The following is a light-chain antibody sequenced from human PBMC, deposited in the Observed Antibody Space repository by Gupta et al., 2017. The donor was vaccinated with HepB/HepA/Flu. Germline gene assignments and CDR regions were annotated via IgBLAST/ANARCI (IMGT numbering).Light chain of an antibody. V-gene: IGKV3-11*01. CDR1: QSVSTY. J-gene: IGKJ5*01. CDR2: DAS. CDR3: QQGTSNWIT. Sequence: EIVLTQSPATLSLFPGERATLSCRASQSVSTYLAWYQQRPGQAPRLLIYDASNRAAGVPARFSGGGSGTDFTLTISSLEPEDFAFYYCQQGTSNWITFGQGTRLDI.